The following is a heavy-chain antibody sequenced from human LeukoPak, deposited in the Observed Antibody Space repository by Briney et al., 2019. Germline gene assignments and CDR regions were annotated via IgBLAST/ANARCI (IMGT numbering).Heavy chain of an antibody. Sequence: GGSLRLSCVVSGFTFSDHYIDWVRQAPGKGLEWLGRIRNKANSYFREYATSVKDRFTISRDDSKNLAFLQMNSLRTDDTAVYYCVRVKLGTGIYKALDYWGQGTLVTVSS. CDR3: VRVKLGTGIYKALDY. V-gene: IGHV3-72*01. D-gene: IGHD1-26*01. CDR2: IRNKANSYFR. J-gene: IGHJ4*02. CDR1: GFTFSDHY.